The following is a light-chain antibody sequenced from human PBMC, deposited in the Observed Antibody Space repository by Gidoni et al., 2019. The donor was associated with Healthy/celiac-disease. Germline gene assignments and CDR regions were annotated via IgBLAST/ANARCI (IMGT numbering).Light chain of an antibody. J-gene: IGLJ2*01. CDR2: DVS. CDR1: SSDVGGYNY. CDR3: CSYSGSYTFVV. Sequence: QSALTEPRSVSGSPGQSVTISCTGTSSDVGGYNYVSWYQQHPGKAPKLLIYDVSTRPAGVPVRFSGSKSGNTASLTISGLQSEDDADYYCCSYSGSYTFVVFVGGTKLTVL. V-gene: IGLV2-11*01.